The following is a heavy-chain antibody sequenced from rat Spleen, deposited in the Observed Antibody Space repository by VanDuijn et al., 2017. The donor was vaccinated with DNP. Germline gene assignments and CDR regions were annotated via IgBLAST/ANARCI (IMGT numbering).Heavy chain of an antibody. V-gene: IGHV3-1*01. J-gene: IGHJ4*01. D-gene: IGHD1-1*01. CDR1: GYSITSNY. CDR3: ARLRLEWEVRAMDA. Sequence: EVQLQESGPGLVKPSQSLSLTCSFTGYSITSNYWGWIRKFPGSEMEWMGHISYGDRPRYNPSLKSRISITRDTSKNQFFLQLNSLTTEDTATYYCARLRLEWEVRAMDAWGQGTSVTVSS. CDR2: ISYGDRP.